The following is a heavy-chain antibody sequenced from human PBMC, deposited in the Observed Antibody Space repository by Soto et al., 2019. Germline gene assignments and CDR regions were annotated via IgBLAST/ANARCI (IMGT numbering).Heavy chain of an antibody. Sequence: RASMKVSCKASGYTFTGYYMHWVRQAPGQGLEWMGWINPNSGGTNYAQKFQGWVTMTRDTSISTAYMELSRLRSDDTAVYYCARPVAGNVNDAFDIWGQGTMVTVSS. D-gene: IGHD6-19*01. V-gene: IGHV1-2*04. CDR3: ARPVAGNVNDAFDI. J-gene: IGHJ3*02. CDR2: INPNSGGT. CDR1: GYTFTGYY.